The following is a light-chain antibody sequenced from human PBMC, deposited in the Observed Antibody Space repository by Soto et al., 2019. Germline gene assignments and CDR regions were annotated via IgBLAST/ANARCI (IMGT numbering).Light chain of an antibody. V-gene: IGKV3-11*02. CDR1: QSVNTY. CDR3: QQRSSWPLT. Sequence: EIVLTQSPVTLPLSPGERVTPSCRASQSVNTYLTWHQQKPGQVPRLLIYDTSNRATGIPPRFNGSGSERDFTLTISSLEPEDSAVYYCQQRSSWPLTFGGGTKVDIK. J-gene: IGKJ4*01. CDR2: DTS.